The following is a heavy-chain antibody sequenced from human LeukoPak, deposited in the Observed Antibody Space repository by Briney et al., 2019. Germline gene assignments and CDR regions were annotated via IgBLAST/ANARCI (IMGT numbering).Heavy chain of an antibody. V-gene: IGHV1-18*01. J-gene: IGHJ4*02. D-gene: IGHD3-22*01. Sequence: GASVKVSCKASGYTFTSYGISWVRQAPGQGLEWMGWISAYNGNTNYAQKLQGRVTMTTDTSTSTAYMELRSLRSDDTAVYYCAREKVNNYDSSGYYSDYWGQGTLVTVSS. CDR1: GYTFTSYG. CDR3: AREKVNNYDSSGYYSDY. CDR2: ISAYNGNT.